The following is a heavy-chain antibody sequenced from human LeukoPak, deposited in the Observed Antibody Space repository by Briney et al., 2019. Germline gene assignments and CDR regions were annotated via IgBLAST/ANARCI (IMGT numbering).Heavy chain of an antibody. J-gene: IGHJ4*02. CDR3: ARAKTMVRGTRFPIMSSDY. V-gene: IGHV3-23*01. CDR1: GFTFNTYG. Sequence: GGSLRLSCSASGFTFNTYGMHWVRQAPGKGLEWVSAISGSGGSTYYADSVKGRFTISRDNSKNTLYLQMNSLRAEDTAVYYCARAKTMVRGTRFPIMSSDYWGQGTLVTVSS. D-gene: IGHD3-10*01. CDR2: ISGSGGST.